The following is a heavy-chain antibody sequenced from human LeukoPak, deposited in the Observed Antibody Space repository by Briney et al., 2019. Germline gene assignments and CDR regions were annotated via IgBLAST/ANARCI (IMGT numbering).Heavy chain of an antibody. CDR1: GFTFGSSS. D-gene: IGHD3-22*01. J-gene: IGHJ3*02. V-gene: IGHV3-48*02. CDR2: ISSSSSTI. Sequence: PGGSLRLSCAASGFTFGSSSINWVRQAPGKGLEWVSHISSSSSTIYYADSVKGRFTISRDNAKKSLYLQMNSLRDEDTAVYYCARVYYYDSSNAFDIWGQGTMVTVSS. CDR3: ARVYYYDSSNAFDI.